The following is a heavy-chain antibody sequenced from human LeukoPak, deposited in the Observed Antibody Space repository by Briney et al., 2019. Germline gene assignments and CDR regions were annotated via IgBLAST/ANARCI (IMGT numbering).Heavy chain of an antibody. CDR2: IGTAGDT. J-gene: IGHJ4*02. CDR3: ARGKMATLFDY. Sequence: GGSLRLSCAASGFTFSSYDMHWVRQAPGKGLEWVSAIGTAGDTYYPGSVKGRFTISRKNAKNSLYLQMNSLRAGDTAVYYCARGKMATLFDYWGQGTLVTVSS. V-gene: IGHV3-13*01. D-gene: IGHD5-24*01. CDR1: GFTFSSYD.